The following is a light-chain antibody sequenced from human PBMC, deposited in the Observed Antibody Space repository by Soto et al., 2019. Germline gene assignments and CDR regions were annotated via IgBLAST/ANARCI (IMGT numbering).Light chain of an antibody. CDR3: SSYTSSSTYV. CDR1: SSDVGSYNS. Sequence: QSVLTQPASVSGSPGQSITISCTGTSSDVGSYNSVSWYQQHPDKAPKLMIYEVTNRPSGVSNRFSGSKSDNTASLTISGLQAEDEADYYCSSYTSSSTYVFGTGTKVTVL. CDR2: EVT. J-gene: IGLJ1*01. V-gene: IGLV2-14*01.